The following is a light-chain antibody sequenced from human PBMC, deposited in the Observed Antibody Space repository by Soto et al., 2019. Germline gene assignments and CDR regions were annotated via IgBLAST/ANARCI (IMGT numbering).Light chain of an antibody. V-gene: IGKV1-27*01. CDR3: HKYNRAPFT. CDR1: QGISDY. CDR2: AAS. J-gene: IGKJ3*01. Sequence: DIQMTQSPSSLSASVGDRVTITCRASQGISDYLAWYQQRPGKIPQLLIYAASTLQSGVPSCFSGSGSGTDFTLTITSLQPEDVATYYCHKYNRAPFTFGPGTKVDIK.